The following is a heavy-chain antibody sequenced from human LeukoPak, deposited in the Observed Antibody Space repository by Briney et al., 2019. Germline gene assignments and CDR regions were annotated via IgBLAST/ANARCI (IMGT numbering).Heavy chain of an antibody. V-gene: IGHV3-21*01. CDR3: ARLNAGDAFDI. J-gene: IGHJ3*02. CDR2: ISSSSSYI. CDR1: GFTFSSYS. Sequence: GGSLRLSCAASGFTFSSYSMNWVRQAPGKGLEWVSSISSSSSYIYYADSVKGRFTISRDNAKNSLYLRMNSLRAEDTAVYYCARLNAGDAFDIWGQGTMVTVSS.